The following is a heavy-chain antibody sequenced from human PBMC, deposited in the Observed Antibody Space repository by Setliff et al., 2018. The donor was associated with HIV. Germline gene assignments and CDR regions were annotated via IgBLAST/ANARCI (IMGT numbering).Heavy chain of an antibody. CDR2: VSPYNGHT. Sequence: GASVKVSCKASGYTFTNFGVGWVRQAPGQGLEWMGWVSPYNGHTKYAQRFQGRVTMSTDTSTSTIYMELTSLRSDDTAVYYCARWSCGRATCYDSPYNWFEPWGQGTLVTVLL. V-gene: IGHV1-18*01. J-gene: IGHJ5*02. D-gene: IGHD2-2*01. CDR1: GYTFTNFG. CDR3: ARWSCGRATCYDSPYNWFEP.